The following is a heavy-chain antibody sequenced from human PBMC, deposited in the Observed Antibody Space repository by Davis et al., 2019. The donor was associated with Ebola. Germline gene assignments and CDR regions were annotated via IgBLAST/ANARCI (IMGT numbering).Heavy chain of an antibody. V-gene: IGHV3-23*01. CDR3: AKGSIAVALFDY. J-gene: IGHJ4*02. D-gene: IGHD6-19*01. CDR2: IIGSGGST. CDR1: GFTFSSYW. Sequence: GESLKISCAASGFTFSSYWMSWVRQAPGKGLEWVSTIIGSGGSTYYADSVKGRFTISRDNSKNTLYLQMNSLRADDTAVYYCAKGSIAVALFDYWGQGTLVTVSS.